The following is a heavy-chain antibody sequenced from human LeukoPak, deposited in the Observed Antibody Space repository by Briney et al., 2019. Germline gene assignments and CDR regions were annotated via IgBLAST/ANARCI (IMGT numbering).Heavy chain of an antibody. CDR1: GFTFSSYW. CDR3: ARDYSYGLNY. CDR2: IMSDGSGT. D-gene: IGHD5-18*01. J-gene: IGHJ4*02. V-gene: IGHV3-74*01. Sequence: PGGSLRLSCAASGFTFSSYWMHWVRQAPGKGLVWVSHIMSDGSGTSYADSVKGRFTISRDNAKKTLYLQMNSLRAEDTAVYYCARDYSYGLNYWGQGTLVTVSS.